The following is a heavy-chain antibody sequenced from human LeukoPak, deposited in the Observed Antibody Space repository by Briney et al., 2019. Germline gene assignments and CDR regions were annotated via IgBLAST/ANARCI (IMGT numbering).Heavy chain of an antibody. V-gene: IGHV4-59*08. D-gene: IGHD3-3*01. CDR1: GGSISSYY. J-gene: IGHJ1*01. CDR3: ARHRSPLESFHH. Sequence: SETLSLTCTVSGGSISSYYWSWIRQPPGKGLEWIGYIYYSGATNYNPSLKSRVTMSVDTSKDQFSLKLNSVNAADTAMYYCARHRSPLESFHHWGQGTLVTVSS. CDR2: IYYSGAT.